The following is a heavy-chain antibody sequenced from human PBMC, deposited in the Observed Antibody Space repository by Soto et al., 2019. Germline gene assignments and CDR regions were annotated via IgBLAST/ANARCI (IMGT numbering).Heavy chain of an antibody. D-gene: IGHD3-10*01. J-gene: IGHJ4*02. CDR2: LSGSGGTT. Sequence: EVQLLVSGGGLVQPGGSLRLSCSTSGFTFSTYAMNWVRQAPGKGLDWVSALSGSGGTTYYADSVRGRFTSSRDNSKNTLFLHMSSLRAEDTALYYCAKHRAGYGSGSDTVYFDFWGQGTLVTVSS. V-gene: IGHV3-23*01. CDR1: GFTFSTYA. CDR3: AKHRAGYGSGSDTVYFDF.